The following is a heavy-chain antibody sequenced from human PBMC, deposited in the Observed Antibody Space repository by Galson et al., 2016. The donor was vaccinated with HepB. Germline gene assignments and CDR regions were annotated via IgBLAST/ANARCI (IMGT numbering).Heavy chain of an antibody. D-gene: IGHD1-26*01. Sequence: SLRLSCAASGFTFSDHCMDWVRQAPGKGLEWVGRTSDKRHSYTTEYAASVKGRFTISRDDSKNSLYLQMNSLRTEDTAVYYCTRRLGAHSRAMDVWGQGATVTVSS. J-gene: IGHJ6*02. CDR2: TSDKRHSYTT. V-gene: IGHV3-72*01. CDR1: GFTFSDHC. CDR3: TRRLGAHSRAMDV.